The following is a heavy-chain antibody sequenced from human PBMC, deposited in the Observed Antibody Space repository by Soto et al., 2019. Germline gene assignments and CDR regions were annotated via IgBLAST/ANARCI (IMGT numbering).Heavy chain of an antibody. J-gene: IGHJ6*02. CDR3: ATFLSTTSPDV. CDR2: TYYRSKWYN. D-gene: IGHD2-2*01. Sequence: SQTLSLTCAISGASVSSKSAAWNWIRPSPSRGLEWLGRTYYRSKWYNDYAVSVKSRITINPDTSKNQFSLQLNSVTPEDTAVYYCATFLSTTSPDVWGQGTTVTVSS. V-gene: IGHV6-1*01. CDR1: GASVSSKSAA.